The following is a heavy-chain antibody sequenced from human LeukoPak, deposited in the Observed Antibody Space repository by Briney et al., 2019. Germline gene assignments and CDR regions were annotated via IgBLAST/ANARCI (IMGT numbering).Heavy chain of an antibody. D-gene: IGHD1-14*01. CDR1: GGTFSSYA. V-gene: IGHV1-69*05. J-gene: IGHJ5*02. CDR3: ARGLYGLGSQPYNWFDP. Sequence: ASVKVSCKASGGTFSSYAISWVRQAPGQGLEWMGGIIPIFGTANYAQKFQGRVTITTDESTSTAYMELSSLRSEDTAVYYCARGLYGLGSQPYNWFDPWGQGTLVTVSS. CDR2: IIPIFGTA.